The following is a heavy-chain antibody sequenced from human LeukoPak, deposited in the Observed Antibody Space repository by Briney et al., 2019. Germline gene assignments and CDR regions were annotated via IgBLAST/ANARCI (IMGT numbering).Heavy chain of an antibody. CDR2: IYYSGST. Sequence: SETLSLTCTVSGGSISSSSYYWGWIRQPPGKGLEWIGSIYYSGSTYYNPSLKSRVTISVDTSKNQFSLKLSSVTAADTAVYYCARRWRTILTATGHPNWFDPWGQGTLVTVSS. V-gene: IGHV4-39*01. CDR3: ARRWRTILTATGHPNWFDP. J-gene: IGHJ5*02. D-gene: IGHD3-9*01. CDR1: GGSISSSSYY.